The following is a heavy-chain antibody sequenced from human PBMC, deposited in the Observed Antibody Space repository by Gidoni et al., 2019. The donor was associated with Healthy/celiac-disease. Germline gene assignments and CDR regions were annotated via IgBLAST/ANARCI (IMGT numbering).Heavy chain of an antibody. CDR2: IWYDGSNK. CDR1: GFTFSSYG. CDR3: ARGTYAAAGAFDI. J-gene: IGHJ3*02. D-gene: IGHD6-13*01. V-gene: IGHV3-33*08. Sequence: QVQLVESGGGVVQPGRSLRLSCAASGFTFSSYGMHWVRQAPGKGLEWGAVIWYDGSNKYYADSVKGRFTISRDNSKNTLYLQMNSLRAEDTAVYYCARGTYAAAGAFDIWGQGTMVTVSS.